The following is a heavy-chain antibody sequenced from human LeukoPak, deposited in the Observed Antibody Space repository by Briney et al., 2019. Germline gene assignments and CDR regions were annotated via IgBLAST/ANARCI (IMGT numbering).Heavy chain of an antibody. CDR3: ARESEYYDFWSGTEDYYYMDV. D-gene: IGHD3-3*01. CDR2: MSSSSSYI. J-gene: IGHJ6*03. Sequence: GGSLRLSCAASGFTFSSYSMNWVRQAPGKGLEWVSSMSSSSSYIYYADSVKGRFTISRDNAKNSLYLQMNSLRAEDTAVYYCARESEYYDFWSGTEDYYYMDVWGKGTTVTVSS. CDR1: GFTFSSYS. V-gene: IGHV3-21*01.